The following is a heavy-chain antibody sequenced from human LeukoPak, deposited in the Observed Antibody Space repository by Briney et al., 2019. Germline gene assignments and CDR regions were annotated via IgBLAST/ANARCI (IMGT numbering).Heavy chain of an antibody. D-gene: IGHD6-19*01. V-gene: IGHV1-2*02. CDR2: INPNSGGT. J-gene: IGHJ4*02. CDR3: ARSSQWLVGFFDY. CDR1: GYAFTAYY. Sequence: AASVKVSCKASGYAFTAYYIHWVRQAPGQGLEWMGWINPNSGGTNYAQEFQGRVTMTRDTSITTAHMELSSLSSDDTAVYYCARSSQWLVGFFDYWGQGTLVTVSS.